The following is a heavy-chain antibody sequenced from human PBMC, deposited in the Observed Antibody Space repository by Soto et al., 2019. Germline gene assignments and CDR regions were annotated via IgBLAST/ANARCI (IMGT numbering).Heavy chain of an antibody. CDR1: GLTFSTYA. V-gene: IGHV3-23*01. D-gene: IGHD4-4*01. CDR2: IGNSVVDT. Sequence: EVQLLDSGGGLVQPGESLRLTCAVSGLTFSTYAMSWVRQAPGKGLEWVSGIGNSVVDTYYADSVKGRFTISRDNSKNTLYLQMNSLRAEDTAVYYCAKPWYSNDFDYWGQGTLVTVSS. J-gene: IGHJ4*02. CDR3: AKPWYSNDFDY.